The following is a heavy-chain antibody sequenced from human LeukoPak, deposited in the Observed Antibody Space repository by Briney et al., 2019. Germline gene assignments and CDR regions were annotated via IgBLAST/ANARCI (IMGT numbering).Heavy chain of an antibody. D-gene: IGHD2-21*01. CDR1: GGTSSSYT. CDR2: IIPILGIA. V-gene: IGHV1-69*02. J-gene: IGHJ3*02. CDR3: ARVCGDCHVGGAFDI. Sequence: GASVKVSCKASGGTSSSYTISWVRQAPGQGLEWMGRIIPILGIANYAQKFQGRVTITADKSTSTAYMELSSLRSEDTAVYYCARVCGDCHVGGAFDIWGQGTMVTVSS.